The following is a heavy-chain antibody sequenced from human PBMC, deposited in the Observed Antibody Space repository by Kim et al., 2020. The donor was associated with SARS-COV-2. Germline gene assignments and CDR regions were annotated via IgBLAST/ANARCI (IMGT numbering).Heavy chain of an antibody. V-gene: IGHV3-21*01. D-gene: IGHD3-3*01. CDR1: GFTFSSYT. CDR2: ISSSSSYI. Sequence: GGSLRLSCAASGFTFSSYTMNWVRQAPGKGLEWVSSISSSSSYIYYADSVKGRFTISRDNAKNSLYLQMNSLRAEDTAVYYCARGRGDYGFVMLFDYWGQGTLVTVSS. CDR3: ARGRGDYGFVMLFDY. J-gene: IGHJ4*02.